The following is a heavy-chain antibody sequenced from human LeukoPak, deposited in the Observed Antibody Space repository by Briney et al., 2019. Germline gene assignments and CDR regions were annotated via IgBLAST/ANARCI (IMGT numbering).Heavy chain of an antibody. V-gene: IGHV1-46*01. J-gene: IGHJ4*02. CDR2: INPNGGST. Sequence: ASVKVSCKASGYTFTSYFMHRVRQAPGQGLEWMGIINPNGGSTTYTQKFQGRVTMTRDTSTTTVYMELSSLRSEDTAVYYCARDLPYYYGSGSYYQGDYWGQGTLVTVSS. D-gene: IGHD3-10*01. CDR3: ARDLPYYYGSGSYYQGDY. CDR1: GYTFTSYF.